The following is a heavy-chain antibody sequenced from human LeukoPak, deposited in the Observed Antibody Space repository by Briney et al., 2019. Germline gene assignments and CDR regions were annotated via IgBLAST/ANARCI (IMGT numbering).Heavy chain of an antibody. V-gene: IGHV1-2*06. J-gene: IGHJ4*02. Sequence: ASVKVSCKVSGYTLNELSMHWVRQAPGQGLEWMGRINPNSGGTNYAQRFQGRVTMTRDTSISTAYMELSRLRSDDTAVYYCARVEYSSSWYRDWGQGTLVTVSS. D-gene: IGHD6-13*01. CDR1: GYTLNELS. CDR2: INPNSGGT. CDR3: ARVEYSSSWYRD.